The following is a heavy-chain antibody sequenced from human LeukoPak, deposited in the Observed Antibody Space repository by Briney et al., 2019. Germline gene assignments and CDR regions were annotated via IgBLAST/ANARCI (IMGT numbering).Heavy chain of an antibody. CDR3: ASGHYGMDV. Sequence: PGGSLRLSCAASGFTVSKNYMSWVRQAPGKGLEWVSVIYSGGGTYYVDSVKDRFTISRDRSTNTLYLQMNSLRVEDTAVYYCASGHYGMDVWGQGTTVTVSS. J-gene: IGHJ6*02. CDR1: GFTVSKNY. CDR2: IYSGGGT. V-gene: IGHV3-66*01.